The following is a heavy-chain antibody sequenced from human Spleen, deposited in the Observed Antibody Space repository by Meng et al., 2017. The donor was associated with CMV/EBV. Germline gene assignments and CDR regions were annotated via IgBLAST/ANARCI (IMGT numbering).Heavy chain of an antibody. CDR3: APSGTLMLVGGGFDY. V-gene: IGHV2-5*02. CDR2: IYWDDDK. D-gene: IGHD1-26*01. Sequence: QITLMESGPTLLKPTQTLTLTSTFSGFSLNTRRLGVGWIRQPPGKAMEWLALIYWDDDKRYRSSLKRRLSLTKDSANNQVGMTMTNVEPVDSATYYCAPSGTLMLVGGGFDYWDQGTLVTVSS. CDR1: GFSLNTRRLG. J-gene: IGHJ4*02.